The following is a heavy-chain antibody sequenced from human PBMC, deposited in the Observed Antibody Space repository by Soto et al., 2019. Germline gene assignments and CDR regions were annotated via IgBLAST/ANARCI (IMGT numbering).Heavy chain of an antibody. J-gene: IGHJ4*02. Sequence: ASVKVSCKASGYTFTSYGISWVRQAPGQGLEWMGWISGYNGNTNYAQKLQGRVTMTTDTSTSTAYMELRSLRSDDTAVYYCARGYIVFVPAALDYSGPGSLVIVSS. CDR1: GYTFTSYG. CDR2: ISGYNGNT. V-gene: IGHV1-18*01. CDR3: ARGYIVFVPAALDY. D-gene: IGHD2-2*01.